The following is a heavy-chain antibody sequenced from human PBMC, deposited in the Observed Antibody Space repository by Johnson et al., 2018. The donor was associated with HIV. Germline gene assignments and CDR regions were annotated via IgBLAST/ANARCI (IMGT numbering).Heavy chain of an antibody. J-gene: IGHJ3*02. CDR2: ISHDGRNE. CDR1: GFTFTNYG. Sequence: QVQLVESGGGVVQPGRSLRLSCAASGFTFTNYGMHWVRQAPGKGLEWVAVISHDGRNEYYTESVKGRFIISRDNSKNTVYLEMKSLLYEATALYYCAREGFSGTYFSAFDIWGRGKMVTVSS. V-gene: IGHV3-30*03. CDR3: AREGFSGTYFSAFDI. D-gene: IGHD1-1*01.